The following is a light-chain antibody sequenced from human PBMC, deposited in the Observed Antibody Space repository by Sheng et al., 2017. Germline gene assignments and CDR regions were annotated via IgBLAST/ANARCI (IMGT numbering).Light chain of an antibody. Sequence: DIDMTQSPSSVSASVGDRVTITCRASQGISTWLAWYQQKPGKAPKLLIYAASSLQSGVPSRFQRQXLWDRFTLTISSLQPEDFATYYCQQANSFPRTFGQGTKVEIK. CDR2: AAS. CDR3: QQANSFPRT. J-gene: IGKJ1*01. CDR1: QGISTW. V-gene: IGKV1-12*01.